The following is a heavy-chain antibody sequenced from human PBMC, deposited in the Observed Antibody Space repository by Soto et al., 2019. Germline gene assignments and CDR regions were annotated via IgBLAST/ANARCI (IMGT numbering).Heavy chain of an antibody. CDR3: ANHRATFATKRLEFHY. Sequence: SGGSLRLSCVASATTFRNYAMSWVRQAPGKGLEWVSIISASSGTTYYADSVKGRFTISRDNSKNTLFLHMNSLRVEDTAIYYCANHRATFATKRLEFHYWGQGTQVTVSS. J-gene: IGHJ4*02. D-gene: IGHD3-16*01. CDR2: ISASSGTT. CDR1: ATTFRNYA. V-gene: IGHV3-23*01.